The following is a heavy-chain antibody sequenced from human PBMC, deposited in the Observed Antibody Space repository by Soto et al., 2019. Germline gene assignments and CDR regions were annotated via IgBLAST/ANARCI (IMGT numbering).Heavy chain of an antibody. CDR2: IDPSDSYT. Sequence: VESLKICCKGSGYIFSSYWIGCVRQMPVKVLWWMGRIDPSDSYTNYSPSFQGHVTISADKSISTAYLQWSSLKASDTAMYYCALGPNYDILTGYYSRRAFDIWGQGTMVTVSS. J-gene: IGHJ3*02. CDR1: GYIFSSYW. CDR3: ALGPNYDILTGYYSRRAFDI. V-gene: IGHV5-10-1*01. D-gene: IGHD3-9*01.